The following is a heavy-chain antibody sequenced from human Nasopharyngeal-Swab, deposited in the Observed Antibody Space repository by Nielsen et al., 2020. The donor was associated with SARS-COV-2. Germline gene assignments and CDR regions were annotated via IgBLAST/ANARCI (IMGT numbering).Heavy chain of an antibody. CDR1: GFTFSSYS. CDR3: ASPRGYYDSSGAFDY. D-gene: IGHD3-22*01. CDR2: ISSSSSYI. V-gene: IGHV3-21*01. J-gene: IGHJ4*02. Sequence: GGSLRLSCAASGFTFSSYSMNWVRQAPGKGLEWVSSISSSSSYIYYAGSVKGRFTISRDNAKNSLYLQMNSLRAEDTAVYYCASPRGYYDSSGAFDYWGQGTLVTVSS.